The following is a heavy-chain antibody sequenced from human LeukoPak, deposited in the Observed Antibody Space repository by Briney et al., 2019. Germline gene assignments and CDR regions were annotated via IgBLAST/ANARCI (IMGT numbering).Heavy chain of an antibody. CDR3: AREPSFTGYYYMDV. J-gene: IGHJ6*03. CDR1: GYAFTSYD. Sequence: GASVKVSCKASGYAFTSYDINWVRQATGQGLEWMGWMNPNSGNTGYAQKFQGRVTMTRNTSISTAYMELSSLRSEDTAVYYCAREPSFTGYYYMDVWGKGTTVTVSS. D-gene: IGHD1-1*01. CDR2: MNPNSGNT. V-gene: IGHV1-8*01.